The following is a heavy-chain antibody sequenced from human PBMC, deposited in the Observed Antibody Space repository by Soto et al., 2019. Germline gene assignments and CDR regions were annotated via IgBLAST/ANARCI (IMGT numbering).Heavy chain of an antibody. Sequence: QVQLVQSGAEVKKPGASVKVSCKASGYTFTGYYMHWVRQAPGQGLEWRGWINPNSGGKNNAQKFKGWVTMTRETSISTAYMELSRLRSDDTAVYYCARDARGDEAPMDYWGQGTLVTVSS. CDR1: GYTFTGYY. V-gene: IGHV1-2*04. CDR3: ARDARGDEAPMDY. J-gene: IGHJ4*02. D-gene: IGHD3-10*01. CDR2: INPNSGGK.